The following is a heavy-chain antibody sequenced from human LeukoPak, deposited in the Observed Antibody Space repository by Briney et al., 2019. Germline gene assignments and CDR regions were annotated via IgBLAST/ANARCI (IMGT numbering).Heavy chain of an antibody. V-gene: IGHV1-18*01. CDR1: GSSVSTCG. CDR2: ISAYKGNT. J-gene: IGHJ3*01. D-gene: IGHD3-10*01. CDR3: AGDLYYYGSGSYYDGFDV. Sequence: ASVNVSFTASGSSVSTCGISWVRLAPGQGLEWMGWISAYKGNTYYAQKLQGRVTMTTDTSTSTVYMELRSLKPYHTATYFSAGDLYYYGSGSYYDGFDVWGQGTMVTVSS.